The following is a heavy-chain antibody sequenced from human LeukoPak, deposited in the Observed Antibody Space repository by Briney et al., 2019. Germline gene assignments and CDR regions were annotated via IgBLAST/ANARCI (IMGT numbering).Heavy chain of an antibody. CDR1: GYTFTSYD. Sequence: GASVKVSCKASGYTFTSYDIHWVRQATGQGLEWMGWMNPNSGNTGYAQKFQGRVTMTRNTSISTAYMELSSLRSEDTAVYYCARVRGGGPYDFWSGYRYGMDVWGQGTTVTVSS. D-gene: IGHD3-3*01. V-gene: IGHV1-8*01. CDR3: ARVRGGGPYDFWSGYRYGMDV. J-gene: IGHJ6*02. CDR2: MNPNSGNT.